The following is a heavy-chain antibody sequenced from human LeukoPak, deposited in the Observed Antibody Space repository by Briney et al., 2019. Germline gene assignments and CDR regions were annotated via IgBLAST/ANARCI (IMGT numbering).Heavy chain of an antibody. D-gene: IGHD2-21*01. V-gene: IGHV3-74*01. Sequence: GGSLRLSCAASGFTFSNYWMHWVRQAPGKGLVWVSRINTDGSTTNYADAVKGRFTISRDNAKNALYLQMNSLRAEDTAVYYCASLKSDNWGRGTLVSVSS. CDR2: INTDGSTT. CDR1: GFTFSNYW. CDR3: ASLKSDN. J-gene: IGHJ4*02.